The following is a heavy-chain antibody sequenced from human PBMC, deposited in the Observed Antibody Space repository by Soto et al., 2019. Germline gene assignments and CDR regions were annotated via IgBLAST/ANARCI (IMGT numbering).Heavy chain of an antibody. V-gene: IGHV4-34*01. CDR1: GGSFSGYY. CDR3: ARVRDDYVWGSYRLYYFDY. J-gene: IGHJ4*02. CDR2: INHSGST. Sequence: SETLSLTCAVYGGSFSGYYWSWIRQPPGKGLEWIGEINHSGSTNYNPSLKSRVTMSVDTSKNQFSLKLSSVTAADTAVYYCARVRDDYVWGSYRLYYFDYWGQGTLVTVSS. D-gene: IGHD3-16*02.